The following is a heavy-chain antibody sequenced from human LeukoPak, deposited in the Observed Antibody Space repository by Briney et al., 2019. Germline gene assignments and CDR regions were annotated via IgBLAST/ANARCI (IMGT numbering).Heavy chain of an antibody. J-gene: IGHJ5*02. CDR2: INHSGST. Sequence: PSETLSLTCAVYGGSLSGYYWSWIRQPPGKGLEWIGEINHSGSTNYNPSLKSRVTISVDTSKNQFSLKLSSVTAADTAVYYCARRGILIAAWGQGTLVTVSS. CDR3: ARRGILIAA. CDR1: GGSLSGYY. D-gene: IGHD6-13*01. V-gene: IGHV4-34*01.